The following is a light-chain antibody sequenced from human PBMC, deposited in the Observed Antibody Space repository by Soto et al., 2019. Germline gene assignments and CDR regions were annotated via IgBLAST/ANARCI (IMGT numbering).Light chain of an antibody. CDR3: QQYGSSPPWT. CDR1: QSLTNNY. V-gene: IGKV3-20*01. J-gene: IGKJ1*01. CDR2: GAS. Sequence: EIVLTQSPGTLSLSPGERATLSCRASQSLTNNYLAWYQQKPGQAPRLLIYGASSRATGIPDRFSGSGSGTDFTLTISRLEPEDFAVYYCQQYGSSPPWTFGQGTKVDIK.